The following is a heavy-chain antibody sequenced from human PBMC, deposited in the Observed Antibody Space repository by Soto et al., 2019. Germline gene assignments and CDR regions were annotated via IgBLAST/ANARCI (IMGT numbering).Heavy chain of an antibody. V-gene: IGHV1-2*02. CDR1: GYTFTGHY. Sequence: ASVKVSCKASGYTFTGHYIHWVRQAPGQGPEWMGEIGPASGDTRYAQKVQGRVTMTRDTSITTVYMELNNLSPDDTAVYYCGRGRSGQLVVFYWGQGTPVTVSS. J-gene: IGHJ4*02. CDR2: IGPASGDT. CDR3: GRGRSGQLVVFY. D-gene: IGHD3-10*01.